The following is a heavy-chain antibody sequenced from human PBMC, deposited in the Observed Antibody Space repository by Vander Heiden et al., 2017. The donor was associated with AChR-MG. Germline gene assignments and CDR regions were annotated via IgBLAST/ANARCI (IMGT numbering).Heavy chain of an antibody. D-gene: IGHD6-19*01. CDR2: IKSKAHGETP. V-gene: IGHV3-15*01. CDR1: GFTFSDAW. J-gene: IGHJ4*02. Sequence: EVQLVESGGGLVKPGGSLRLSCVATGFTFSDAWMSWVRQAPGKGLEWIGRIKSKAHGETPDYAAPVKGRLTITRDDSRDTLYLQMNSLKVEDTAVYYCTTRAGLGLFDHWGQGNLVTVSS. CDR3: TTRAGLGLFDH.